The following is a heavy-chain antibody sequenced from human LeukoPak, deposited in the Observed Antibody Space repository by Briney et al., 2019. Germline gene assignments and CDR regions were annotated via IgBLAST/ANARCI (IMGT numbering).Heavy chain of an antibody. CDR1: GFSFSSYW. CDR2: IKQDESER. D-gene: IGHD3-10*01. Sequence: PGGSLRLSCEGSGFSFSSYWMTWVRQSPGKGPEWVANIKQDESERYTVDSVKGRFTISRDNAKNSVYLQMNSLRAEDTALYYCARLGAYYYGSYFYYYMDVWGKGTTVTVSS. V-gene: IGHV3-7*01. CDR3: ARLGAYYYGSYFYYYMDV. J-gene: IGHJ6*03.